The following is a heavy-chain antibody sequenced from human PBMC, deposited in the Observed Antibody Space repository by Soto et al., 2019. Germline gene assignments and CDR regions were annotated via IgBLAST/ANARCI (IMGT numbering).Heavy chain of an antibody. J-gene: IGHJ4*02. CDR2: INPSGGST. CDR1: GYTFTSYY. CDR3: ARRLGYSGYDPYYFDY. Sequence: ASLKVSCKSSGYTFTSYYIHWVRQAPEQGLEWMGIINPSGGSTSYAQKFQGRVTMTRDTSTSTVYMELSSLRSEDTAVYYCARRLGYSGYDPYYFDYWGQGTLVTVSS. D-gene: IGHD5-12*01. V-gene: IGHV1-46*01.